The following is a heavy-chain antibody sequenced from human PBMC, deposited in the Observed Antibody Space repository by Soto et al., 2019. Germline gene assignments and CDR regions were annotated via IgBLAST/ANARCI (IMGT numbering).Heavy chain of an antibody. D-gene: IGHD1-26*01. CDR1: GYSFTSLD. CDR3: ARGVSAGVDY. CDR2: MQPSTGRT. V-gene: IGHV1-8*01. Sequence: ASVKVSCKASGYSFTSLDINGVRQTAGQGLEWMGWMQPSTGRTGYAQKFQGRVTMTRDTSINTAYMELTTLTSDDTAFYYCARGVSAGVDYWGQGTLVPVYS. J-gene: IGHJ4*02.